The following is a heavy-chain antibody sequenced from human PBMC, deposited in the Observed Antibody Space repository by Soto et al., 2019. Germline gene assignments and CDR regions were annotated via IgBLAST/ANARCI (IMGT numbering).Heavy chain of an antibody. D-gene: IGHD4-4*01. V-gene: IGHV3-48*01. CDR2: ISSSSSTI. J-gene: IGHJ1*01. Sequence: GGSLRLSYAASGFTFSNYSMNWVRQAPGKGLEWVSYISSSSSTIYYADSVKGRFTISRDNAKNSLYLQMNSLRAEDTAVYYCARAQSAEYFQHWGQGTLVTVSS. CDR3: ARAQSAEYFQH. CDR1: GFTFSNYS.